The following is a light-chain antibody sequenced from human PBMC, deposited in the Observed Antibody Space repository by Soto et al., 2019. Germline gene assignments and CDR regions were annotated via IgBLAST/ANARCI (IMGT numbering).Light chain of an antibody. V-gene: IGLV3-21*02. CDR3: QVWDSGSDHVL. CDR2: DDR. CDR1: NIGSKS. J-gene: IGLJ2*01. Sequence: VLTQPPSVSVAPGQTARFSCATSNIGSKSVNWYQQRPGQAPVLVVYDDRDRPSGVPERFSGSNSGNTATLTISRVEDGDEADYYCQVWDSGSDHVLFGGGTKVTVL.